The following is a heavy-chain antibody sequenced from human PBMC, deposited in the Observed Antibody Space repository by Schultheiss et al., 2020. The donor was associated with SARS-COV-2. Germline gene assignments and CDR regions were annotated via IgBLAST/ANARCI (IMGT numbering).Heavy chain of an antibody. CDR1: GFTFRSYE. J-gene: IGHJ4*02. D-gene: IGHD3-22*01. V-gene: IGHV3-48*03. CDR2: ISSSGSTI. CDR3: ARSPSGPYYYDSSAPLDYFDY. Sequence: GGSLRLSCAASGFTFRSYEVNWVRQAPGKGLEWVSYISSSGSTIYYADSVKGRFTISRDNAKNSLYLQMNSLRAEDTAVYYCARSPSGPYYYDSSAPLDYFDYWGQGTLVTVSS.